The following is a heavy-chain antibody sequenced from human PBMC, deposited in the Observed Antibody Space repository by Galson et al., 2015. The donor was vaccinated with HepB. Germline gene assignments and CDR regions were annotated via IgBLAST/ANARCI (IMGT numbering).Heavy chain of an antibody. Sequence: SLRLSCAASGFTFSSYEMNWVRQAPGKGLEWVSYISSSGSTIYYADSVKGRFTISRDNAKNSLYLQMNSLRAEDTAVYYCARNGRIAAAGFDYWGQGTLVTVSS. J-gene: IGHJ4*02. D-gene: IGHD6-13*01. CDR1: GFTFSSYE. CDR2: ISSSGSTI. CDR3: ARNGRIAAAGFDY. V-gene: IGHV3-48*03.